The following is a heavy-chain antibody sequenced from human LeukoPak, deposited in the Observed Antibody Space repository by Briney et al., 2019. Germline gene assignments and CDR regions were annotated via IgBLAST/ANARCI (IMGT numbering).Heavy chain of an antibody. J-gene: IGHJ6*02. V-gene: IGHV4-39*02. D-gene: IGHD2-2*01. CDR3: GRETLGYCSGTTCSLGMDV. Sequence: SETLSLTCTVSGGSIISSDYHWGWVRQPPGKGLEWIGTISYSGNTDYNPSLRSRVTISVDTSNNQFSLRLGSVTAADTAVYYCGRETLGYCSGTTCSLGMDVWGQGTTVTVSS. CDR2: ISYSGNT. CDR1: GGSIISSDYH.